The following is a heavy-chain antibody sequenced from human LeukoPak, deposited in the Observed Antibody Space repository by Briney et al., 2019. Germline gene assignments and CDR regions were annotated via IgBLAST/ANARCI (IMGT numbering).Heavy chain of an antibody. CDR3: ARVTGYTIEDYFDY. CDR2: IYYSGST. J-gene: IGHJ4*02. Sequence: SETLSLTCTVSGGSISSYYWGWIRQPPGKGLEWIGSIYYSGSTYYNPSLKSRVTISVKTSKNQFSLKLRSVTAADTAVYYCARVTGYTIEDYFDYWGQGTLVTVSS. CDR1: GGSISSYY. D-gene: IGHD3-9*01. V-gene: IGHV4-39*07.